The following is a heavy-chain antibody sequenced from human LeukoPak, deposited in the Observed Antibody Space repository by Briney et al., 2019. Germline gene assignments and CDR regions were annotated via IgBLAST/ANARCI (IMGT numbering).Heavy chain of an antibody. V-gene: IGHV3-53*01. D-gene: IGHD4-17*01. CDR3: AKTRAVRRQGFDY. J-gene: IGHJ4*02. Sequence: PGGSLRLSCAASGFTVSSNYMSWVRQAPGKGLEWVSVIYSGGSTYYADSVKGRFTISRDNSKNTLYLQMNSLRAEDTAVYYCAKTRAVRRQGFDYWGQGTLVTVSS. CDR2: IYSGGST. CDR1: GFTVSSNY.